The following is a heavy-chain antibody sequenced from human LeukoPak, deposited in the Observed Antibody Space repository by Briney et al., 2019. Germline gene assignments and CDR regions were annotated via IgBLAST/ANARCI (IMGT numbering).Heavy chain of an antibody. Sequence: SVKVSCKASGGTFRSYAISWVRPAPGQGLEWMGGIIPIFGTANYAQKFQGRVTITADKSTSTAYMELSSLRSEDTAVYYCARRGYSGYDPYYFDYWGQGTLVTVSS. V-gene: IGHV1-69*06. CDR3: ARRGYSGYDPYYFDY. CDR1: GGTFRSYA. CDR2: IIPIFGTA. J-gene: IGHJ4*02. D-gene: IGHD5-12*01.